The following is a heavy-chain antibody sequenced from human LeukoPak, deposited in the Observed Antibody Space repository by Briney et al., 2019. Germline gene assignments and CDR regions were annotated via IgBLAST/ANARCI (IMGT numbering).Heavy chain of an antibody. V-gene: IGHV1-69*05. CDR2: IIPIFGTA. J-gene: IGHJ5*02. D-gene: IGHD2-21*02. CDR3: ASSGYCGGDCYRGGWSDP. CDR1: GGTFSSYA. Sequence: ASVKVSCKASGGTFSSYAISWVRQAPGQGLEWMGRIIPIFGTANYAQKFQGRVTITTDESTSTAYMELSSLRSEDTAVYYCASSGYCGGDCYRGGWSDPWGQGTLVTVSS.